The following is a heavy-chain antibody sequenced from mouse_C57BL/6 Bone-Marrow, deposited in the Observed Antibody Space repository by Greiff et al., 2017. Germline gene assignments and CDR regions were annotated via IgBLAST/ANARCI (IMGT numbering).Heavy chain of an antibody. J-gene: IGHJ2*01. CDR2: FYPGSGRI. CDR1: GYIFTEYT. D-gene: IGHD2-4*01. CDR3: ARHERYYDYEGYFDY. Sequence: QVQLKESGAELVKPGASVKLSCKASGYIFTEYTIHWVKQRSGQGLEWIGWFYPGSGRIKYNERFKDKATLTADKSSNTVYMELSRLTSEDSTVYFCARHERYYDYEGYFDYWGQGTTLTVSS. V-gene: IGHV1-62-2*01.